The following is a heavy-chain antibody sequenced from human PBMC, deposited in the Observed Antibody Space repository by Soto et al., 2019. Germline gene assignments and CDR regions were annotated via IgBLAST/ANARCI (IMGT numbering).Heavy chain of an antibody. Sequence: SETLSLTCTVSGGSVRSGDCYWGWIRQPPGKGLEWIGNIYYSGTIDYSPSLKSRVTISVDASKNQFSLKLSSVTAADTAVYYCARHLAVSGTFNWFDPWGQGTLVTVSS. CDR1: GGSVRSGDCY. J-gene: IGHJ5*02. V-gene: IGHV4-61*08. CDR2: IYYSGTI. CDR3: ARHLAVSGTFNWFDP. D-gene: IGHD6-13*01.